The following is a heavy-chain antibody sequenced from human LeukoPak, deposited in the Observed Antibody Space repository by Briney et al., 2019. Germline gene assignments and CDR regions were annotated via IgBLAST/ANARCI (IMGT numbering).Heavy chain of an antibody. CDR3: ARVVRDGSHGHAFDI. CDR1: GFTFSDYY. CDR2: ISSSSSYT. V-gene: IGHV3-11*05. Sequence: GGSLRLSCAASGFTFSDYYMSWIRQAPGKGLEWVSYISSSSSYTNYADSVKGRFTISRDNAKNSLYLQMNSLRAEDTAVYYCARVVRDGSHGHAFDIWGQGTMVTVSS. D-gene: IGHD5-24*01. J-gene: IGHJ3*02.